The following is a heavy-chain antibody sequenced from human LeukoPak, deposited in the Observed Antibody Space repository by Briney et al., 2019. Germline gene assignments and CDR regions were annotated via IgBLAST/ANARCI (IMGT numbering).Heavy chain of an antibody. V-gene: IGHV1-2*02. CDR1: GYTFTGYF. D-gene: IGHD5-18*01. Sequence: ASVKVSCKASGYTFTGYFIHWVRQAPGQGLEWMGWISPNSGGTNYAQKFQGRVTMTRDTSISTAYMELSSLRSDDTAVYYCAQIQLWTGGDPRAYWGQGTLVTVSS. CDR2: ISPNSGGT. J-gene: IGHJ4*02. CDR3: AQIQLWTGGDPRAY.